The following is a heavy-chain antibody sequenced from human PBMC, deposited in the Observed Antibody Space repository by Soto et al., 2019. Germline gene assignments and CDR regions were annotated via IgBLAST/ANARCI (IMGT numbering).Heavy chain of an antibody. CDR1: GFPFSSYA. J-gene: IGHJ6*02. Sequence: PWGSLRLSCAASGFPFSSYAMHWVRQAPGKGLEWVAVISYDVSNKYYADSVKGRFTISRDNSKNTLYLQMNSLRAEDTAVYYCAKDRGTYCGGDCYVYYYYCTDVWGQGTTLTVSS. V-gene: IGHV3-30*04. D-gene: IGHD2-21*02. CDR3: AKDRGTYCGGDCYVYYYYCTDV. CDR2: ISYDVSNK.